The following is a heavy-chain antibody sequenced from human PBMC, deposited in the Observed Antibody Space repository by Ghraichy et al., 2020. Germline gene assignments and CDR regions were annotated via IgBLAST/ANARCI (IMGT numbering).Heavy chain of an antibody. Sequence: SETLSLTCAVSGGSINSANYSWSWIRQPPGKGLEWIGYIYHSGSTYYNPSLKGRVTISADRSKNQISLKLSSVTAADTAVYYCARAPYDDGSFYDDAFDIWGQGTMVTVSS. CDR2: IYHSGST. CDR1: GGSINSANYS. CDR3: ARAPYDDGSFYDDAFDI. V-gene: IGHV4-30-2*01. J-gene: IGHJ3*02. D-gene: IGHD3-22*01.